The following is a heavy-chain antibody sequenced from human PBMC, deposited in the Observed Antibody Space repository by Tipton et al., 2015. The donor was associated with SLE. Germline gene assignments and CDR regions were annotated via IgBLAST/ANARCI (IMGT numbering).Heavy chain of an antibody. CDR2: ISGNNGNT. V-gene: IGHV1-18*01. CDR3: ARTMFGVVIAIWFDP. D-gene: IGHD3-3*01. Sequence: QLVQSGAEVKKPGASVKVSCKTSGYSFTSHGVSWVRQAPGQGLEWMGWISGNNGNTNYAERFRGRVTMTANTSSDTAYMELRSLRPDDTAIYYCARTMFGVVIAIWFDPWGQGTLVTVSS. J-gene: IGHJ5*02. CDR1: GYSFTSHG.